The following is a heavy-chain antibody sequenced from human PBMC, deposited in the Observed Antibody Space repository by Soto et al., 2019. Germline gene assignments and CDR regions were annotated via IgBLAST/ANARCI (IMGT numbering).Heavy chain of an antibody. CDR3: ASPSGHHPLHWFDP. Sequence: EVQLLESGSGMIQPGGSLRLSCVASGFTISSYAISWDRQAPGEGQERVSTISGSGGGSHTLYYTDSVKGRSTMSRDNSTNTLYFQIPNLTAEDTAVYYCASPSGHHPLHWFDPWVQGTLVTVSS. V-gene: IGHV3-23*01. CDR2: ISGSGGGSHTL. D-gene: IGHD3-3*01. J-gene: IGHJ5*02. CDR1: GFTISSYA.